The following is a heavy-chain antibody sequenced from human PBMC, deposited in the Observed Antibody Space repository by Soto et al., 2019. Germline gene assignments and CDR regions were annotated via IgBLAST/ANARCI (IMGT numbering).Heavy chain of an antibody. J-gene: IGHJ4*02. V-gene: IGHV3-30*18. CDR2: ISYDGSNK. CDR3: AKPELISSGWSTDY. D-gene: IGHD6-19*01. CDR1: GFTFSSYG. Sequence: PGGSLRLSCAASGFTFSSYGMHWVRQAPGKGLEWVAVISYDGSNKYYADSVKGRFTISRDNSKNTLYLQMNSLRAEDTAVYYCAKPELISSGWSTDYWGQGTLVTVSS.